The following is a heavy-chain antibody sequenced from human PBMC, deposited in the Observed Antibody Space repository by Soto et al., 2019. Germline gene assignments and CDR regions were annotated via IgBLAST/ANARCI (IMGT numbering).Heavy chain of an antibody. J-gene: IGHJ1*01. CDR1: GFTFSSYA. CDR3: AKDPRVAGPEYFQH. CDR2: ISGSGGST. V-gene: IGHV3-23*01. D-gene: IGHD6-19*01. Sequence: PGGSMRLSCAASGFTFSSYARSWVRKAPGKGLEWVSAISGSGGSTYYADSVKGRFTISRDNSKNTLYLQMNSLRAEDTAVYYCAKDPRVAGPEYFQHWGQGTLVTVSS.